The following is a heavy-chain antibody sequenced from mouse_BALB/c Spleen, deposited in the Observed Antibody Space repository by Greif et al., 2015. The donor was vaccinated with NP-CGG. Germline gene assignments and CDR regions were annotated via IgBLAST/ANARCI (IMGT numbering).Heavy chain of an antibody. J-gene: IGHJ3*01. CDR2: ISDGGSYT. V-gene: IGHV5-4*02. CDR1: GFTFSDYY. Sequence: EVQLVESGGGLVKPGGSLKLSCAASGFTFSDYYMYWVRQTPEKRLEWVATISDGGSYTYYPDSVKGRFTISRDNAKNNLYLQMSSLKSEDTAMYYCAQGGNWAWFAYWGQGTLVTVSA. D-gene: IGHD2-1*01. CDR3: AQGGNWAWFAY.